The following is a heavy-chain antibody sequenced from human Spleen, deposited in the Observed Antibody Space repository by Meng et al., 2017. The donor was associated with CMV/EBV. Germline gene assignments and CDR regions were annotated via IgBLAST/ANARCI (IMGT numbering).Heavy chain of an antibody. V-gene: IGHV3-30-3*01. CDR1: GFIFSNYA. D-gene: IGHD6-13*01. Sequence: GGSLRLSCAASGFIFSNYAMHWVRQAPGKGLEWVAVISYDGSNEYYADSVKGRFTISRDNSKNTLYLQMNSLRAEDTAVYYCAKDSGYSSSWSPCDYWGQGTLVTVSS. CDR3: AKDSGYSSSWSPCDY. CDR2: ISYDGSNE. J-gene: IGHJ4*02.